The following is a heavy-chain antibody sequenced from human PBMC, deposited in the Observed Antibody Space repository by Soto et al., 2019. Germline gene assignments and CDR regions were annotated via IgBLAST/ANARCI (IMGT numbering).Heavy chain of an antibody. CDR3: AREAGDYGHPYFDY. V-gene: IGHV1-69*01. CDR1: GDTFSSSA. D-gene: IGHD3-10*01. CDR2: IIPTFGTV. Sequence: QLVQSGPAVKKPGSSVKVSCTSVGDTFSSSAVSWVRQAPGQGLEWMGGIIPTFGTVNYAQKFQGRATITADESTRLSYMELSSLKSEDTAVYYCAREAGDYGHPYFDYWGQGTLISVSS. J-gene: IGHJ4*02.